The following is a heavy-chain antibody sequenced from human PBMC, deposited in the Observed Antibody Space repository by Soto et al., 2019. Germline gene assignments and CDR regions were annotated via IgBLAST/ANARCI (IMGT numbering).Heavy chain of an antibody. J-gene: IGHJ4*02. CDR3: AREQLYCSGGSCYSELDY. CDR1: GGSFSGYY. Sequence: SETLSLTCAVYGGSFSGYYWSWIRQPPGKGLEWIGEINHSGSTNYNPSLKSRVTISVDTSKNQFALKLSSVTAADTAVYYCAREQLYCSGGSCYSELDYWGQGTLVTVSS. V-gene: IGHV4-34*01. D-gene: IGHD2-15*01. CDR2: INHSGST.